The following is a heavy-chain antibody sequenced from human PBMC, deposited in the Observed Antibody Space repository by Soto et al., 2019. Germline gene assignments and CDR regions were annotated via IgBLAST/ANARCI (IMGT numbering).Heavy chain of an antibody. D-gene: IGHD2-8*02. Sequence: PGGSLRLSCAASGFTFSGYEMNWVRQAPGKGLEWVAYISSSGSATYHADSVKGRFAISRDNAKNSLYLQMENLRADDTAVYYCARGGTGEGGSPRRSFDYWGQGTPVTVSS. CDR2: ISSSGSAT. J-gene: IGHJ4*02. CDR3: ARGGTGEGGSPRRSFDY. CDR1: GFTFSGYE. V-gene: IGHV3-48*03.